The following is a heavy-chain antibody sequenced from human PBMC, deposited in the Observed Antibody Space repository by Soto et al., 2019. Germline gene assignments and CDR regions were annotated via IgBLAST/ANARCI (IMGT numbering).Heavy chain of an antibody. CDR2: IRWNGGSI. CDR3: SKSRAAAGNYGMDV. CDR1: GFTFDDYA. V-gene: IGHV3-9*01. J-gene: IGHJ6*02. Sequence: EVQLVESGGGLVQPGRSLRLSCAASGFTFDDYAMHWVRQAPGQGLEWVSGIRWNGGSIGYADSVKGRFTISRDNAKNSLYLQIHSLRAEDTALYYCSKSRAAAGNYGMDVWGQGTTVTVCS. D-gene: IGHD6-13*01.